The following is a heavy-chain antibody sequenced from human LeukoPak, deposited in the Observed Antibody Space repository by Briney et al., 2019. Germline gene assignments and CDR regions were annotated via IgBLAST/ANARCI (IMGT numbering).Heavy chain of an antibody. J-gene: IGHJ3*02. V-gene: IGHV4-4*02. CDR3: ASHSSGWAGAFDI. Sequence: PSETLSLTCAVSGGSISSSNWWSWVRQPPGKGLGWIGEIYHSGSTNYNPSLKSRVTISVDKSKNQFSLKLSSVTAADTAVYYCASHSSGWAGAFDIWGQGTMVTVSS. D-gene: IGHD6-19*01. CDR1: GGSISSSNW. CDR2: IYHSGST.